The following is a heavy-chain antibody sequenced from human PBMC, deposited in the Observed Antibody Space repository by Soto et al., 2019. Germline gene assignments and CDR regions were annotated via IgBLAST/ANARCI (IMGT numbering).Heavy chain of an antibody. CDR2: IYSGGST. J-gene: IGHJ6*02. Sequence: LRLSCAASGFTVSSNYMSWVRQAPGKGLEWVSVIYSGGSTYYADSVKGRFTISRDNSKNTLYLQMNSLRAEDTAVYYCARDHRYYYDSSGHYDYYYYGMDVWGQGTTVTAP. V-gene: IGHV3-53*01. D-gene: IGHD3-22*01. CDR1: GFTVSSNY. CDR3: ARDHRYYYDSSGHYDYYYYGMDV.